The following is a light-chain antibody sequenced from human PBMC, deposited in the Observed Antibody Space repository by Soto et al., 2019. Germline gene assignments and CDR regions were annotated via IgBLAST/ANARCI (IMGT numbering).Light chain of an antibody. CDR1: TSDVGGYNY. CDR2: EVN. Sequence: QSVLTQPPSASGSPGQSVTISCTGTTSDVGGYNYVSWYQQHPGKAPKLMIYEVNKRPSGVPDRFSGSKSGTTASLTVSGLQAEDEADYYCSSYGGSNNYVVFGGGTKVTVL. V-gene: IGLV2-8*01. J-gene: IGLJ2*01. CDR3: SSYGGSNNYVV.